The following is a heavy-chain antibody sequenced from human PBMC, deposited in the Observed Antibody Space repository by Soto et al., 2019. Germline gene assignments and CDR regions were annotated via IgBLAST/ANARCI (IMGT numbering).Heavy chain of an antibody. V-gene: IGHV3-23*01. CDR3: AKCTYGYWYFDL. Sequence: VQLLESGGGLVQPGGSLRLSCAASGFSFSSYAMSWVRQAPGKGLEWVSSISGGGDNTYYADSVKGRFTISRDKSKSTLYLQMSSLRAEDTAVYYCAKCTYGYWYFDLWGRGTLVTVSS. J-gene: IGHJ2*01. CDR2: ISGGGDNT. CDR1: GFSFSSYA. D-gene: IGHD3-10*01.